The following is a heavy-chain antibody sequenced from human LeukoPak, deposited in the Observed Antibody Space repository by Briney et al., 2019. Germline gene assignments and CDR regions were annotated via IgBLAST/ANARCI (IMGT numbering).Heavy chain of an antibody. Sequence: SETLSLTCTVSGASVSGHYWSWIRQPAGKGLEWVGRIFSSGSSNYNPSLKSRLSMSVVTSKNQFSLKLTSVTAADTAVYYCARDLQKGPYNYYAMDVWGQGTTVTVSS. CDR2: IFSSGSS. V-gene: IGHV4-4*07. CDR3: ARDLQKGPYNYYAMDV. J-gene: IGHJ6*02. D-gene: IGHD4-11*01. CDR1: GASVSGHY.